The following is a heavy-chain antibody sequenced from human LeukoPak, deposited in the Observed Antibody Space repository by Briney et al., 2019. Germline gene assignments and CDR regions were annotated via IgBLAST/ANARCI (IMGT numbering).Heavy chain of an antibody. J-gene: IGHJ4*02. Sequence: GGSLRLSCTASGFTFGDYAMSWVRQAPGKGLEWVGFIRSKAYGGTTEYAASVKGRYTISRDDSKSIAYLQMNSLKTEDTAVYYCIGLLEVVPAAIPDYWGQGTLVTVSS. D-gene: IGHD2-2*02. CDR3: IGLLEVVPAAIPDY. CDR2: IRSKAYGGTT. CDR1: GFTFGDYA. V-gene: IGHV3-49*04.